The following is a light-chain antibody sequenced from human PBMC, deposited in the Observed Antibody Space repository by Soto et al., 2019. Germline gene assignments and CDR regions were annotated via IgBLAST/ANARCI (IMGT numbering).Light chain of an antibody. J-gene: IGKJ5*01. CDR2: GAS. V-gene: IGKV3-20*01. Sequence: EIVMTQSPGSLCLSPGPRATLSCRPSQSVSSRLAWYQQKPGQAPRLLLSGASSRATGIPDRFSGSGFGTDFTLTISRLEPEDLALYYGQHYAGGSRITVGQCTRLEI. CDR1: QSVSSR. CDR3: QHYAGGSRIT.